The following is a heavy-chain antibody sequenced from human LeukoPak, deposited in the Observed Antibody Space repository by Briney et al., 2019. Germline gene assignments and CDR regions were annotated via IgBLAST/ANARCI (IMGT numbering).Heavy chain of an antibody. V-gene: IGHV4-39*07. CDR3: ARENVVATPYYDY. D-gene: IGHD2-21*01. J-gene: IGHJ4*02. CDR2: IFYNGGP. CDR1: GDSITNSNYY. Sequence: SETLSLTCTASGDSITNSNYYWGWVRQSPGRGLEWLGNIFYNGGPYYNPSLKSRVTISVDTSKNQFSLKLSSVTAADTAVYYCARENVVATPYYDYWGQGTLVTVSS.